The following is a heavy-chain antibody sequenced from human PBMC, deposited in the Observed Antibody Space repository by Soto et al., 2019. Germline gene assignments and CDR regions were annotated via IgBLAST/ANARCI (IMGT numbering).Heavy chain of an antibody. Sequence: EVQLLESGGGLVQPGGSLRLSCTASRVTLSTYAVTWVRQAPGMGLEWVSSITGNGGHTSYADSVRGRFTISSDKSNNTVSLQMSSLGAGDAAAAHCSKAPNGDYIGAFDAWGQGTLVTVSS. CDR2: ITGNGGHT. CDR1: RVTLSTYA. V-gene: IGHV3-23*01. D-gene: IGHD4-17*01. J-gene: IGHJ3*01. CDR3: SKAPNGDYIGAFDA.